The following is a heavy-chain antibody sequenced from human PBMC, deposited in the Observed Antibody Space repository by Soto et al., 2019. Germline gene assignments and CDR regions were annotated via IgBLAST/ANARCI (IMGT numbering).Heavy chain of an antibody. J-gene: IGHJ5*02. V-gene: IGHV4-30-4*01. CDR1: GGSISSVNYY. CDR2: IYYSGST. Sequence: PSETLSLTCTVSGGSISSVNYYWSWIRQPPGKGLEWIGYIYYSGSTFYNPSLKSRVIISADMSKNQFSLNLISVTAADTAVYYCARRATSGGRFDPWGQGTLVTASS. CDR3: ARRATSGGRFDP. D-gene: IGHD1-26*01.